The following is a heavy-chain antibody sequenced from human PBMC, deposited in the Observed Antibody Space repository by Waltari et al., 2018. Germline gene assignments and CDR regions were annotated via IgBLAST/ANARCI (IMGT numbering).Heavy chain of an antibody. CDR3: ARRHVLRFLEWSNRGAFDI. Sequence: QVQLVQSGAEVKKPGASVKVSCKASGYTFTSYDIHWVRQATGQGLEWRGWMNPNSGNTGYAQKFQGRVTITRNTSISTAYMELSSLRSEDTAVYYCARRHVLRFLEWSNRGAFDIWGQGTMVTVSS. J-gene: IGHJ3*02. CDR2: MNPNSGNT. V-gene: IGHV1-8*03. CDR1: GYTFTSYD. D-gene: IGHD3-3*01.